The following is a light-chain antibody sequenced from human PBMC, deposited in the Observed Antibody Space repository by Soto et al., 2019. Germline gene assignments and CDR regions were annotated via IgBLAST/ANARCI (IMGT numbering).Light chain of an antibody. V-gene: IGKV1-5*01. Sequence: DIQMTQSPSTLAASVGDRVTITCRAIQSINIWMAWYQQKPGKAPKLLMYDAYILESGVPSRLSGSGSGTDFTLTITSLQPEDCATYYCQQTYSVPLTFGGGTKVDIK. J-gene: IGKJ4*01. CDR1: QSINIW. CDR2: DAY. CDR3: QQTYSVPLT.